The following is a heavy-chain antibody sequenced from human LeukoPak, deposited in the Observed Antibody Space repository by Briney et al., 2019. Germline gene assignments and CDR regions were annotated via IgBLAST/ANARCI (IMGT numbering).Heavy chain of an antibody. CDR1: GGSISSYY. J-gene: IGHJ4*02. CDR2: IYYSGST. V-gene: IGHV4-59*01. Sequence: SETLSLTCTVSGGSISSYYWSWIRQPPGKGLEWIGYIYYSGSTNYNPSLKSRVTISVDTSKNQFSLKLSSVTAADTAVYYCASGGYCSGGSYGIDYWGQGTLVTVSP. CDR3: ASGGYCSGGSYGIDY. D-gene: IGHD2-15*01.